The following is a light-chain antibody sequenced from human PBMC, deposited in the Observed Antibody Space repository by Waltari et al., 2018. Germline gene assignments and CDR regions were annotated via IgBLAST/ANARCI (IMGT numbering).Light chain of an antibody. CDR3: QQYNSYST. Sequence: DIQMTQSPSTLSASVGASINITCRSSQSVSVWLAWYQQNPGKAPKLLIYKASNLESGVPSRFSGSGSGTEFTLTISSLQPDDFATYYCQQYNSYSTFGQGTKVEIK. CDR1: QSVSVW. J-gene: IGKJ1*01. CDR2: KAS. V-gene: IGKV1-5*03.